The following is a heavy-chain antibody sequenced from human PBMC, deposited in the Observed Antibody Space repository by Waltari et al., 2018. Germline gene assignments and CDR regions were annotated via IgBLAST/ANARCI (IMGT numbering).Heavy chain of an antibody. Sequence: QVQLQESGPGLVKPSETLSLTCAVSGYFISSGYYWDWIRQPPGKGLEWIGNIYHRGGFTQYNPSLKSRVTMSVDTSKNQWSLKLTSVTAADTAVYYGARRGDCSGNSCYSGYDHWGQGTLVTVSS. J-gene: IGHJ4*02. CDR2: IYHRGGFT. D-gene: IGHD2-15*01. CDR1: GYFISSGYY. V-gene: IGHV4-38-2*01. CDR3: ARRGDCSGNSCYSGYDH.